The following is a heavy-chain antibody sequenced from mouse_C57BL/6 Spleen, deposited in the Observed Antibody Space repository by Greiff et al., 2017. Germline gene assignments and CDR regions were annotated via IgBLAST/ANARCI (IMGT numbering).Heavy chain of an antibody. J-gene: IGHJ2*01. CDR3: ARRPYYYGSSFYYFDY. CDR1: GYTFTDYN. CDR2: INPNNGGT. D-gene: IGHD1-1*01. V-gene: IGHV1-18*01. Sequence: VQLQQSGPELVKPGASVKIPCKASGYTFTDYNMDWVKQSHGKSLEWIGDINPNNGGTIYNQKFKGKATLTVDQSSSTAYMELRSLTSEDTAVYYCARRPYYYGSSFYYFDYWGQGTTLTVSS.